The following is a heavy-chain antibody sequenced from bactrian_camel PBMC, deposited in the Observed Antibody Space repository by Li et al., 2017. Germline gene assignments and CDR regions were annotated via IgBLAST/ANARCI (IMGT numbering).Heavy chain of an antibody. CDR2: INSDGSVT. J-gene: IGHJ4*01. V-gene: IGHV3S40*01. CDR3: AKDGAVRRISDYTPSYEYNY. Sequence: DVQLVESGGGLVQPGESLRFSCAASGFAFSSYDMTWVRQAPGTGLEWVSSINSDGSVTYYADSVKGRFTISRDNAKNTVYLQLNSLKTEDMAMYYCAKDGAVRRISDYTPSYEYNYWGQGTQVTVS. CDR1: GFAFSSYD. D-gene: IGHD4*01.